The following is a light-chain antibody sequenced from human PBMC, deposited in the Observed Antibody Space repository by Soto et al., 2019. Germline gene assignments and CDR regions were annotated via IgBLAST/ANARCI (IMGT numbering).Light chain of an antibody. Sequence: ILMTQSPATLSVSPGERATLSCRASQSVSGNLAWYQQKPGQAPRLLIYGASSRATGVPARFSGSGSGTEFTLTISRLQSEDFAVYYCQQYNNWPPYTFGPGTKLEIK. CDR2: GAS. J-gene: IGKJ2*01. CDR3: QQYNNWPPYT. V-gene: IGKV3-15*01. CDR1: QSVSGN.